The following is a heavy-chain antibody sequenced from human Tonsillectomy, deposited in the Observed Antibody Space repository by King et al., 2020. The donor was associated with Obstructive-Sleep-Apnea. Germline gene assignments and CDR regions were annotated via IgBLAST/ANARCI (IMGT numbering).Heavy chain of an antibody. V-gene: IGHV3-11*06. CDR3: ARGRGDFPFDY. CDR2: ISSSSYYT. Sequence: VQLVESGGDLVKPGGSLRLSCASSGFTFSDYYMSWIRQAPGKGLEWVSYISSSSYYTNYADSVKGRYTISRDNAKNSLFLQVISLRAEDTGIYYCARGRGDFPFDYWGQGTLVTVSS. D-gene: IGHD2-21*02. CDR1: GFTFSDYY. J-gene: IGHJ4*02.